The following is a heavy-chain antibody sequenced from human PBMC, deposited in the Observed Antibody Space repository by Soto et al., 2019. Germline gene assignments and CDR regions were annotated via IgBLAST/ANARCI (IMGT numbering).Heavy chain of an antibody. CDR3: ARDRNIVATIAAFDI. V-gene: IGHV4-31*03. CDR2: IYYSGST. Sequence: SETLSLTCTVSGGSISSGGYYWSWIRQHPGKGLEWIGYIYYSGSTYYNPSLKSRVTISVDTSKNQFSLKLSSVTAADTAVYYCARDRNIVATIAAFDICGQGTMVTVSS. D-gene: IGHD5-12*01. CDR1: GGSISSGGYY. J-gene: IGHJ3*02.